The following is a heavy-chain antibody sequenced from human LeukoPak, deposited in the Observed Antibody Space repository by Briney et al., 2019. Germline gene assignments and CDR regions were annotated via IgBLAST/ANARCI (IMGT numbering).Heavy chain of an antibody. J-gene: IGHJ4*02. Sequence: PGGSLRLSCAASGFTFSSYSMNWVRQAPGKGLEWVSYISSSSSTIYYADSVKGRFTISRDNAKNSLYLQMNSLRDEDTAVYYCARVGYDFWSGYNFGFDYWGQGTLVTVSS. V-gene: IGHV3-48*02. CDR3: ARVGYDFWSGYNFGFDY. CDR2: ISSSSSTI. D-gene: IGHD3-3*01. CDR1: GFTFSSYS.